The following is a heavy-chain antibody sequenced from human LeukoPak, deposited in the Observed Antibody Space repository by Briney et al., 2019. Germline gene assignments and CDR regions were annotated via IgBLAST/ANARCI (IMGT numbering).Heavy chain of an antibody. CDR2: MNPNSGNT. D-gene: IGHD1-26*01. J-gene: IGHJ3*02. Sequence: ASVKVSCKASGYTFTSYDINWVRQATGQGLEWMGWMNPNSGNTGYAQKFQGRVTMTRNTSISTAYMELSSLRSEDTAVYYCARERYSGSYQEAGAFDIWGQGTMVTVSS. CDR1: GYTFTSYD. CDR3: ARERYSGSYQEAGAFDI. V-gene: IGHV1-8*01.